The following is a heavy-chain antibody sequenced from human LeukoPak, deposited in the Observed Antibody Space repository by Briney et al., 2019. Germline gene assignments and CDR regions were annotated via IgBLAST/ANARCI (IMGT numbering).Heavy chain of an antibody. Sequence: PGGSLRLSCAASGFTFSTCAMSWFRQAPGKGLEWVLGISGTTSGTYYADSVKGRFTISRDNSKNTLFLQVNSLRAEDTAVYYCAKVRTYFYHGLDVWGQGTTVTVSS. V-gene: IGHV3-23*01. J-gene: IGHJ6*02. CDR1: GFTFSTCA. CDR2: ISGTTSGT. D-gene: IGHD1-14*01. CDR3: AKVRTYFYHGLDV.